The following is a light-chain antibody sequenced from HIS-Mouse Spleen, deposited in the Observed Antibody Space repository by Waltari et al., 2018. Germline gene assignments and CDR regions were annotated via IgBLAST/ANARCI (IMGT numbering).Light chain of an antibody. CDR1: SSDVGSYNL. CDR3: CSYAGSSTVV. CDR2: EGS. J-gene: IGLJ2*01. V-gene: IGLV2-23*01. Sequence: QSALTQPASVSGSPGQSITISCTGTSSDVGSYNLVSWYQQHPGKAPKLMIYEGSTRPSGVSNRFSGSKSGNTASLTISGLQAEDEADYYCCSYAGSSTVVFGGGTKLTVL.